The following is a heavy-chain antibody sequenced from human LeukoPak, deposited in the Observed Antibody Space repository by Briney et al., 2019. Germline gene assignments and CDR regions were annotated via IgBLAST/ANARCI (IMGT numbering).Heavy chain of an antibody. V-gene: IGHV4-61*02. CDR1: GGSISSGSYY. CDR3: ASSSSYYYYYMDV. D-gene: IGHD6-13*01. Sequence: SETLSLTCTVSGGSISSGSYYWSWIRQPAGKGLEWIGRIYTSGSTNYNPSLKSRVTISVDTSKNQFSLKLSSVTAADTAVYYCASSSSYYYYYMDVWGKGTTVTVSS. CDR2: IYTSGST. J-gene: IGHJ6*03.